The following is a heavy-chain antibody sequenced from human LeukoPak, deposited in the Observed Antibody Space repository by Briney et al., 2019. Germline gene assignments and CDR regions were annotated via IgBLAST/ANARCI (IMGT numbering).Heavy chain of an antibody. CDR1: RFIFNNYA. CDR2: ISWNSGSI. V-gene: IGHV3-9*01. J-gene: IGHJ4*02. D-gene: IGHD6-19*01. Sequence: GGSLRLSCAGSRFIFNNYAMHWVRQPPGKGLEWVSGISWNSGSIDYADSVKGRFTISRDNAKNSLYLQMNSLRVEDTAFYYCAKANRRHYTSGPNPDSLHWGQGALVTVSS. CDR3: AKANRRHYTSGPNPDSLH.